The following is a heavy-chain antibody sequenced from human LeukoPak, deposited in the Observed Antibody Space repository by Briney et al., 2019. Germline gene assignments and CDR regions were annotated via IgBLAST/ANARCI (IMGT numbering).Heavy chain of an antibody. J-gene: IGHJ6*03. CDR2: IYYSGST. Sequence: SETLSLTCTVSGGSISSYYWSWIRQPPGKGLEWIGYIYYSGSTNYNPSLKSRVTISVDTSKNQFSLKLSSVTAADTAAYYCARVSHYYDSSGYYNYYYYYYMDVWGKGTTVTVSS. CDR1: GGSISSYY. CDR3: ARVSHYYDSSGYYNYYYYYYMDV. V-gene: IGHV4-59*01. D-gene: IGHD3-22*01.